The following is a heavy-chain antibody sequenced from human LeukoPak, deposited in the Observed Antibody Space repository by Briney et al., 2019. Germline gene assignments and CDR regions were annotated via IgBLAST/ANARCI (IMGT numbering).Heavy chain of an antibody. CDR2: ISWNSGSI. D-gene: IGHD1-26*01. J-gene: IGHJ4*02. V-gene: IGHV3-9*01. Sequence: GGSLRLSCAASGFTFDDYAMHWVRQAPGKGLEWVSGISWNSGSIGYADSVKGRFTISRDNAKNSLYLQMNSLRAEDTALYYCAKNRRHEWELPNIDYWGQGTLVTVSS. CDR3: AKNRRHEWELPNIDY. CDR1: GFTFDDYA.